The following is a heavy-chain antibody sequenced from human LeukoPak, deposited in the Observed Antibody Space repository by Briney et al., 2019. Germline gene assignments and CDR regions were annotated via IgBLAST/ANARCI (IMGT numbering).Heavy chain of an antibody. V-gene: IGHV1-69*06. CDR2: IIPIFGTA. J-gene: IGHJ3*02. D-gene: IGHD4-17*01. Sequence: SVKVSCKASGGTFSSYAISWVRQTPGQGLEWMGGIIPIFGTANYAQKFQGRVTITADKSTSTAYMELSSLRSEDTAVYYCARASTLRPYDAFDIWGQGTMVTVSS. CDR1: GGTFSSYA. CDR3: ARASTLRPYDAFDI.